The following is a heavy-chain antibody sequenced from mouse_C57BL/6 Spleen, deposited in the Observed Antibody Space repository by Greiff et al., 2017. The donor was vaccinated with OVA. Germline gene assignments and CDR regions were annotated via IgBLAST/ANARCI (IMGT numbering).Heavy chain of an antibody. CDR3: ASRFHHAMDY. Sequence: VKLVESGPGLVAPSQSLSISCTVSGFSLTSYGVDWVRQSPGKGLEWLGVIWGVGSTNYNSALISSLSISKDNSKSQVFLKMISLQTNDTAMCYCASRFHHAMDYWGQGTSVTVSS. V-gene: IGHV2-6*01. CDR2: IWGVGST. CDR1: GFSLTSYG. J-gene: IGHJ4*01.